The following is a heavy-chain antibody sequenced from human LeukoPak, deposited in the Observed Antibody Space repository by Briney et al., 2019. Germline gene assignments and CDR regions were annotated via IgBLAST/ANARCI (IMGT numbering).Heavy chain of an antibody. V-gene: IGHV3-30*02. CDR3: AKDDPTGRYL. J-gene: IGHJ4*02. D-gene: IGHD1-26*01. Sequence: GGSLRLSCTASGFTFSSYGMHWVRQTPGKGLEWLTFIHNYETTEYYADSAKGRFTISRDNSKNTVYLQMNSLRIEDTAVYYCAKDDPTGRYLWGQGTLVTVSS. CDR2: IHNYETTE. CDR1: GFTFSSYG.